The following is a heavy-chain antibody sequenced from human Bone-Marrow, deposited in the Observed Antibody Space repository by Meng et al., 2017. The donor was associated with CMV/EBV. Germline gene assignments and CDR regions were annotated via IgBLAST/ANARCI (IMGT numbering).Heavy chain of an antibody. J-gene: IGHJ1*01. CDR3: ARDESRDGYNLPY. D-gene: IGHD5-24*01. CDR1: GGSISTNSYY. CDR2: IYDSGST. V-gene: IGHV4-61*01. Sequence: SETLSLTCTVSGGSISTNSYYWGWIRQPPGKGLEWIGYIYDSGSTNSNPSLKSRVTISVDTSKNQFSLKLSSVTAADTAVYYCARDESRDGYNLPYWGQGTLVTVSS.